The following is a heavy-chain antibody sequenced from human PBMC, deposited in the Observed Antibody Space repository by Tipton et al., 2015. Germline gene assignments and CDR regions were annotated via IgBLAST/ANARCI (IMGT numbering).Heavy chain of an antibody. D-gene: IGHD2-2*01. J-gene: IGHJ6*02. CDR1: GDSVSSRYYN. CDR3: ARSRTNIVVVPADYGMDV. Sequence: LRLSCTVSGDSVSSRYYNWSWIRQSPGKGLQWIGCIHSRGSTNYNPSLQSRVTISLDTSKNQFSLKLASVTAADTAVYYCARSRTNIVVVPADYGMDVWGQGTTVTVSS. CDR2: IHSRGST. V-gene: IGHV4-61*01.